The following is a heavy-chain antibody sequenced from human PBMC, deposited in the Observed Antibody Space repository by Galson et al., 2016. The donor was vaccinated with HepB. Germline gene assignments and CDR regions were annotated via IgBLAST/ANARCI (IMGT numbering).Heavy chain of an antibody. CDR3: ARLSCSTTDCLHPPYDS. J-gene: IGHJ4*02. CDR1: GDSVSGYY. V-gene: IGHV4-59*02. Sequence: ETLSLTCTVSGDSVSGYYWGWIRQSPGKGLEYIGYKHYRGWADYNPSLNRRVTISLDTSKNQFSLILTSVTAADTGMYYCARLSCSTTDCLHPPYDSWDQGTLVTVSS. CDR2: KHYRGWA. D-gene: IGHD3-16*01.